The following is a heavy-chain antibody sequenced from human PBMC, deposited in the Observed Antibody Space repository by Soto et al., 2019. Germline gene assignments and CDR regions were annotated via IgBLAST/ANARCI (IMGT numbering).Heavy chain of an antibody. D-gene: IGHD3-10*01. J-gene: IGHJ3*02. CDR2: ISGSGGST. CDR1: GFTFSSYA. Sequence: PGGSLRLSCAASGFTFSSYAMSWVRQAPGKGLEWVSAISGSGGSTYYADSVKGRFTISRDNSKNTLYLQMNSLRAEDTAVYYCAIGPITMVRGVTVGASDIWGQGTMVTVSS. V-gene: IGHV3-23*01. CDR3: AIGPITMVRGVTVGASDI.